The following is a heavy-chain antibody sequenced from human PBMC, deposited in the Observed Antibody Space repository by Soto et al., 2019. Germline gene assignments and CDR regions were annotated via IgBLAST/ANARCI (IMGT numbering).Heavy chain of an antibody. CDR1: GLTYSTYW. Sequence: EVQLVESGGGLVQPGGSLRLSCTASGLTYSTYWMHWVRQAPGKGLVWVARINSDGRTTTYADSVKGRFTISRDNAKNTLYLQMNSPSAEDTAIYYCATVATGSYFWFDPWGQGTLVTVSS. J-gene: IGHJ5*02. V-gene: IGHV3-74*03. CDR3: ATVATGSYFWFDP. CDR2: INSDGRTT. D-gene: IGHD1-26*01.